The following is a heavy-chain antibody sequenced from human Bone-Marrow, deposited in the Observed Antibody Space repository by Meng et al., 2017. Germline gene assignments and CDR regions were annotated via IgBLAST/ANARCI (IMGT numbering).Heavy chain of an antibody. CDR2: ISGSGGST. Sequence: GGSLRLSCAASGFTFSSYAMSWVRQAPGKGLEWVSAISGSGGSTYYADSVKGRFTISRDNSKNTLYLQMNSLRAEDTAVYYCAKESITMIVVVITHRDDAFDIWGQGTMVTVSS. V-gene: IGHV3-23*01. CDR1: GFTFSSYA. J-gene: IGHJ3*02. CDR3: AKESITMIVVVITHRDDAFDI. D-gene: IGHD3-22*01.